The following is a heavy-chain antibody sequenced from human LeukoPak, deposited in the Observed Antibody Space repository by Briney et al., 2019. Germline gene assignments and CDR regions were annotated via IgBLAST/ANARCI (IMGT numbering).Heavy chain of an antibody. CDR1: GGSFSGYY. Sequence: PSETLSLTCAVYGGSFSGYYWSWIRQPPGKGLEWIGEINHSGSTNYNPSLKSRVTISVDTSKNQFSLKLSSVTAADTAVYYCARTLSGRFDPWGQGTLVTVSS. CDR3: ARTLSGRFDP. J-gene: IGHJ5*02. CDR2: INHSGST. V-gene: IGHV4-34*01.